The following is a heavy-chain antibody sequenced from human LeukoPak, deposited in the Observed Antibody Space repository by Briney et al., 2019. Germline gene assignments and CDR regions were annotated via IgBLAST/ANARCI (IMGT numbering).Heavy chain of an antibody. J-gene: IGHJ4*02. V-gene: IGHV3-21*04. Sequence: GGSLRLSCAASGFTFSSYAMTWVRQAPGKGLEWVSTIRSGAYTYYADSVKGRLSVSRDNAKNSLYLQMNSLRAEDTAVYYCAREVKAVPGDESFDYWGQGTLVTVSS. CDR1: GFTFSSYA. D-gene: IGHD6-19*01. CDR3: AREVKAVPGDESFDY. CDR2: IRSGAYT.